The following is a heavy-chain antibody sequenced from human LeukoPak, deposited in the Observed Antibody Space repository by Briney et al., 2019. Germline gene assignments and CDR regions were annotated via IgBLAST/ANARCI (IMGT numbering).Heavy chain of an antibody. CDR3: ARDTHSYYYDSSGYFDY. CDR2: ISSSSYI. V-gene: IGHV3-21*01. Sequence: PGGSLRLSCAASGFTFSTYAMSWVRQAPGKGLEWVSSISSSSYIYYADSVKGRFTISRDNAKNSLYLQMNSLRAEDTAVYYCARDTHSYYYDSSGYFDYWGQGTLVTVSS. D-gene: IGHD3-22*01. J-gene: IGHJ4*02. CDR1: GFTFSTYA.